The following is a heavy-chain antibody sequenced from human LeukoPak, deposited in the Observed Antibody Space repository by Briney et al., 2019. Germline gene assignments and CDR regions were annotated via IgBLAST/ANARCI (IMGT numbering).Heavy chain of an antibody. CDR3: ARDQYCSSTSCYAGDGFYYYYGMDV. V-gene: IGHV1-18*01. CDR1: GYTFTSDG. CDR2: IGTYKGNT. J-gene: IGHJ6*02. Sequence: ASVKVSFKTSGYTFTSDGISWVRQAPGQGLEWMGWIGTYKGNTNYAQMFQGRVTMTTDTSTSTAYMELKNLRSDDTAVYYCARDQYCSSTSCYAGDGFYYYYGMDVWGQGTTVTVSS. D-gene: IGHD2-2*01.